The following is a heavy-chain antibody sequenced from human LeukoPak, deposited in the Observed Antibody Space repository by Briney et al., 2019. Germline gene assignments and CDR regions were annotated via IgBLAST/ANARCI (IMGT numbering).Heavy chain of an antibody. CDR2: ISITSDKF. J-gene: IGHJ4*02. D-gene: IGHD4-23*01. CDR1: GFTFTDYS. CDR3: AREAYWGSSGKGFDA. V-gene: IGHV3-48*02. Sequence: GGSLRRSCAASGFTFTDYSMNWFRQAPGKGLEWVSYISITSDKFYYAVYVKGRFTISRDNARNSLYLQMNSLREEDTAVYSCAREAYWGSSGKGFDACGQGTLVIVSS.